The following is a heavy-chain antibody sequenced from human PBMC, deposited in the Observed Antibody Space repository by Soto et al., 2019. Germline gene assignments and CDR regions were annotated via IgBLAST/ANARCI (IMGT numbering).Heavy chain of an antibody. D-gene: IGHD1-1*01. CDR3: ARGRYGDY. J-gene: IGHJ4*02. CDR1: GYDFTTYG. V-gene: IGHV1-18*01. Sequence: QVHLVQSGAEVKKSGASVKVSCKGSGYDFTTYGITWVRQAPGQGLEWMAWISAHNGNTDYAQKLQGRVTVTRDTSTGPGYMARRSLRSDDTAVYSCARGRYGDYWGQGALVTVSS. CDR2: ISAHNGNT.